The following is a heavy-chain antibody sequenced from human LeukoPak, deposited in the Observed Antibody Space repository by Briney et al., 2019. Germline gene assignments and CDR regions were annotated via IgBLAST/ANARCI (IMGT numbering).Heavy chain of an antibody. V-gene: IGHV3-53*01. CDR2: IYNGGST. Sequence: PGGSLRLSCAASGFTVSSNYMSWVRQAPGKGLEWVSVIYNGGSTYYADSVKGRFTISRDNSKNTLYLQMNSLRAEDTAVYYCAREDDSSGSLDYWGQGTLVTVSS. J-gene: IGHJ4*02. CDR3: AREDDSSGSLDY. CDR1: GFTVSSNY. D-gene: IGHD3-22*01.